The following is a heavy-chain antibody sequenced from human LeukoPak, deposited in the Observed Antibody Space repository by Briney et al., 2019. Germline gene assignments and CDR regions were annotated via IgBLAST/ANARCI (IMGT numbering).Heavy chain of an antibody. Sequence: PSETLSLTCTVSGRSIRNYYWRWLRHPPVKAVEWLGHISYSGCTDYNPSLKTRVTTSADTSKNQFSLRLTSVTAADTAVYYCARRTYSSSGWDYFDYWGQGTLVTVSS. D-gene: IGHD6-13*01. V-gene: IGHV4-59*08. CDR2: ISYSGCT. CDR1: GRSIRNYY. CDR3: ARRTYSSSGWDYFDY. J-gene: IGHJ4*02.